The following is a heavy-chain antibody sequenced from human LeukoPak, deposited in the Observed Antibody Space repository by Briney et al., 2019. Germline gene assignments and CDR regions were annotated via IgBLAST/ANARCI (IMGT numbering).Heavy chain of an antibody. CDR3: ARGRGGVQLVLGY. CDR2: MNPKTGNR. CDR1: GYTFTSYD. D-gene: IGHD5-24*01. J-gene: IGHJ4*02. V-gene: IGHV1-8*01. Sequence: GASVKVSCKASGYTFTSYDINWVRQATGQGLGWMGWMNPKTGNRGYAQKFQGRVTMTGNTSISTTYMELSSLKSEDTAVYFCARGRGGVQLVLGYWGQGTLVTVSS.